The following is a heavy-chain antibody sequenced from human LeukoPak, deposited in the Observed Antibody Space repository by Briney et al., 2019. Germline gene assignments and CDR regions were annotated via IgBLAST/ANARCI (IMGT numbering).Heavy chain of an antibody. V-gene: IGHV4-39*01. D-gene: IGHD5-18*01. CDR3: ARGKGYSYGYFPFDY. Sequence: PSKTLSLTCTVSGGSISSSSYYWGWIRQPPGKGLEWIGSIYYSGSTYYNPSLKSRVTISVDTSKNQFSLKLSSVTAADTAVYYCARGKGYSYGYFPFDYWGQGTLVTVSS. CDR1: GGSISSSSYY. J-gene: IGHJ4*02. CDR2: IYYSGST.